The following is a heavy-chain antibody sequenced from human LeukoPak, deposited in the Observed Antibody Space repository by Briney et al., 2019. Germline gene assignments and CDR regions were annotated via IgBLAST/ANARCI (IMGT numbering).Heavy chain of an antibody. CDR1: GFTFSSYW. V-gene: IGHV3-7*01. Sequence: PGGSLRLSCAASGFTFSSYWMSWVRQAPGKGLEWVANIKQDGSEKYYVDSVKGRFTISRDNAKNSLYLQMNSLRAEDTAVYYCARDSRMIVVDDAFDIWGQGTMVTVSS. CDR2: IKQDGSEK. CDR3: ARDSRMIVVDDAFDI. J-gene: IGHJ3*02. D-gene: IGHD3-22*01.